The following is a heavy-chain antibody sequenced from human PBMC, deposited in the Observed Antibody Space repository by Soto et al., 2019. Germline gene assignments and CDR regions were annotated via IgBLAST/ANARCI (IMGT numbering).Heavy chain of an antibody. J-gene: IGHJ6*02. Sequence: DVQLLESGGGLVQPGGSLRLSCAASGFRFSTYDMSWVRQAPGKGLEWVSVMSGSGSGTYYADSVKGRFTISRDNSKNTLYLQMNSLRAEDTSVYYCVRQAKVTTVTANVGYYYGLDVLGQGTKVTVSS. D-gene: IGHD4-4*01. V-gene: IGHV3-23*01. CDR3: VRQAKVTTVTANVGYYYGLDV. CDR2: MSGSGSGT. CDR1: GFRFSTYD.